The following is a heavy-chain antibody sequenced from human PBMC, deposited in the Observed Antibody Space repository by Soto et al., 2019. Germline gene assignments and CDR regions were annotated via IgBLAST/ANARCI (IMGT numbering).Heavy chain of an antibody. D-gene: IGHD2-15*01. CDR2: ISGSGDST. CDR1: GSTGSTFA. CDR3: AKGCLPAGY. Sequence: GVSLILSCACSGSTGSTFAMTCVRQAPGKGLEWVSSISGSGDSTYYADSVKGRFTISRDNSKNTLYLQMNSLSAEDAAVYYCAKGCLPAGYWGQGTRVTVSS. J-gene: IGHJ4*02. V-gene: IGHV3-23*01.